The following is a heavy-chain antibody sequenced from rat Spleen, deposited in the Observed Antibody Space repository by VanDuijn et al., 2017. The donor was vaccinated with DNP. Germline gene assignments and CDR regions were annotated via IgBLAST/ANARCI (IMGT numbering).Heavy chain of an antibody. J-gene: IGHJ2*01. Sequence: EVQLVASGGGLVQPGRSLKLSCAASGFTFSDYYMAWVRQAPTKGLEWVATISYDGSSTYYRDSVKGRFTISRNNVNSILYLQMDSLRSEDTATYYCTTLNYYASLSGYFDYWGQGVMVTVSS. CDR2: ISYDGSST. CDR3: TTLNYYASLSGYFDY. V-gene: IGHV5-20*01. CDR1: GFTFSDYY. D-gene: IGHD1-12*01.